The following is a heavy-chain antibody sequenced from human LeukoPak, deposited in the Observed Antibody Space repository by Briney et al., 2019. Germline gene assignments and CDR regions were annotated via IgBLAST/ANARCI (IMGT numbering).Heavy chain of an antibody. CDR1: GGSISSYY. CDR2: IYYSGST. D-gene: IGHD5-18*01. V-gene: IGHV4-59*08. Sequence: SETLSLTCTVSGGSISSYYWSWIRQPPGKGLEGIGYIYYSGSTNYNPSLKSRVTISVDTSKNQFSLKLSSVTAADTAVYYCARLDTAMSYGMDVWGQGTTVTVSS. J-gene: IGHJ6*02. CDR3: ARLDTAMSYGMDV.